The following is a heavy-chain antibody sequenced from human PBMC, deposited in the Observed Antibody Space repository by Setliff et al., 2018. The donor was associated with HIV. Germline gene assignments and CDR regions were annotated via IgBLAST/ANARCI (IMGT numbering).Heavy chain of an antibody. J-gene: IGHJ4*02. V-gene: IGHV3-53*01. Sequence: PGGSLRLSCAASGFTVSSNYMSWVRQAPGKGLEWVSVIYRGGSTYYADSVRGRFTISRDNSKSTLYLQMNSLGAEDTAVYYCAKDPRAAVATICDYWGQGTLVTVSS. CDR2: IYRGGST. D-gene: IGHD5-12*01. CDR1: GFTVSSNY. CDR3: AKDPRAAVATICDY.